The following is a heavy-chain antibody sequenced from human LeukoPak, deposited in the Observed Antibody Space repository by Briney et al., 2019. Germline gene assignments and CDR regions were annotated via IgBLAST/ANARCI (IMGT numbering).Heavy chain of an antibody. CDR1: GFSFSNYA. CDR2: IKQDGSEK. Sequence: GGSLRLSCAASGFSFSNYAMTWVRQAPGKGLEWVANIKQDGSEKYYVDSVKGRFTISRDNAKNSLYLQMNSLRAEDTAVYYCARELGIAAAGTTGFDYWGQGTLVTVSS. V-gene: IGHV3-7*03. CDR3: ARELGIAAAGTTGFDY. D-gene: IGHD6-13*01. J-gene: IGHJ4*02.